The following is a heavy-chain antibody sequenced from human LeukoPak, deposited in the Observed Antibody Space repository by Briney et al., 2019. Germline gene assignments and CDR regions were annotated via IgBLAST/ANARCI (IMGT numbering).Heavy chain of an antibody. D-gene: IGHD1-7*01. CDR1: GGSFSGYY. V-gene: IGHV4-34*01. CDR2: INHSGST. J-gene: IGHJ4*02. Sequence: PSETLSLTCAVYGGSFSGYYWSWIRQPPGKGLEWIGEINHSGSTNYNPSLKSRVTISVDTSKNQFSLKLSSVTAADTAVYYCARSGELADDYWGQGTLVTVSS. CDR3: ARSGELADDY.